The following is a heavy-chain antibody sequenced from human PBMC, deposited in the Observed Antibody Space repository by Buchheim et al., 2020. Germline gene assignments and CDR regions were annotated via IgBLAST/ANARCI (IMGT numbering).Heavy chain of an antibody. D-gene: IGHD5-18*01. CDR1: GFTFSRSS. J-gene: IGHJ4*02. Sequence: EVQLVESGGGLVQPGGSLRLSCAASGFTFSRSSMNWVRKAPGKGLEWVSYISSSSSTIYYADSVKGRFTIYRDNAKNSLYLQMNSLRAEYTAVYYCARVANGYSRPDYWGQGTL. CDR2: ISSSSSTI. CDR3: ARVANGYSRPDY. V-gene: IGHV3-48*01.